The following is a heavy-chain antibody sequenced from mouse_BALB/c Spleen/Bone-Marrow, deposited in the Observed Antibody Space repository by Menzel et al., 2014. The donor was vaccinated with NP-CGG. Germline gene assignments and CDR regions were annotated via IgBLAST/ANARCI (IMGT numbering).Heavy chain of an antibody. J-gene: IGHJ4*01. V-gene: IGHV1-80*01. Sequence: QVQLKQSGAELVRPESSVKISCKASGYAFGNYWMNWVKQRPGQGLEWIGQIYPGDTDIHYNGKFKGKATLTADKSSSTAYMQLSSLTSEDSAVYFCASRGDYSYAMDYWGQGTSVTVSS. CDR3: ASRGDYSYAMDY. D-gene: IGHD1-1*01. CDR1: GYAFGNYW. CDR2: IYPGDTDI.